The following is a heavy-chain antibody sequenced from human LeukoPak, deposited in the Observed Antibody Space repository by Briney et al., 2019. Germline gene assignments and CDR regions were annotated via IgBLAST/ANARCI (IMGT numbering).Heavy chain of an antibody. Sequence: GGSLRLSCAASGFTFSSYWMHWVRQAPGKGLVWVSAISGSGGSTYYADSVKGRFTISRDNSKNTLYLQMNSLRAEDAAVYYCAKCGVGWRSPVDYWGQGTLVTVSS. CDR1: GFTFSSYW. CDR2: ISGSGGST. V-gene: IGHV3-23*01. J-gene: IGHJ4*02. CDR3: AKCGVGWRSPVDY. D-gene: IGHD1-26*01.